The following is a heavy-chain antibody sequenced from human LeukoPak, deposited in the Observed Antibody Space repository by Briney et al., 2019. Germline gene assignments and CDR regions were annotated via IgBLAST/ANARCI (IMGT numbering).Heavy chain of an antibody. Sequence: ASVKVSCKASGGTFSGYAISWVRQAPGQGLEWMGGIIPIFGTANYAQKFQGRVTITTDESTSTAYMELSSLRSEDTAVYYCAREGRRDSSGYYEDYWGQGTLVTVSS. D-gene: IGHD3-22*01. CDR2: IIPIFGTA. V-gene: IGHV1-69*05. CDR3: AREGRRDSSGYYEDY. CDR1: GGTFSGYA. J-gene: IGHJ4*02.